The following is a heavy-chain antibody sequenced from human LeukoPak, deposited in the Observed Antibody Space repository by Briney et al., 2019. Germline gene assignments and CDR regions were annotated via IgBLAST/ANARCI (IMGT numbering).Heavy chain of an antibody. CDR2: IYTSGST. CDR1: GGSISSGSYC. CDR3: AREGTVAKRGFDP. V-gene: IGHV4-61*02. Sequence: SETLSLTGTVSGGSISSGSYCWSWIRQPAGKGLEWIGRIYTSGSTNYNPSLKSRVTISVDTSKNQFSLKLSSVTAADTAVYYYAREGTVAKRGFDPWGQGTLVTVSS. J-gene: IGHJ5*02. D-gene: IGHD4-23*01.